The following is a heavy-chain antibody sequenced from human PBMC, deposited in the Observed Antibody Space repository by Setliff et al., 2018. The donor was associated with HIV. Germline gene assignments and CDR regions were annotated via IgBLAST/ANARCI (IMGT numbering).Heavy chain of an antibody. CDR1: GFTFSSYG. J-gene: IGHJ4*02. CDR3: VRDLYWAFDF. V-gene: IGHV3-30*02. D-gene: IGHD2-15*01. Sequence: GGSLRLSCAASGFTFSSYGMHWVRQAPGKGLEWVAFIRYDGSNKYYADSVKGRFTISRDNAQNSLDLQMNSLRAEDTAVYFCVRDLYWAFDFWGQGTLVTVSS. CDR2: IRYDGSNK.